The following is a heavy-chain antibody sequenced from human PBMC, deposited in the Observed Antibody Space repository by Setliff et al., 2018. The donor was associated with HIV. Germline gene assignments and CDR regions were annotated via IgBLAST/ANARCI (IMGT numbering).Heavy chain of an antibody. CDR3: AKDPSVTVTTI. CDR1: GYSISSGYY. D-gene: IGHD4-17*01. CDR2: IFHSGSS. Sequence: PSETLSLTCTVSGYSISSGYYWGWIRQPPGKGLEWIGSIFHSGSSYYNPFLKSRVTISVDTSKNHFSLKLRSVTAAGTAVYYCAKDPSVTVTTIWGQGTMVTVSS. J-gene: IGHJ3*02. V-gene: IGHV4-38-2*02.